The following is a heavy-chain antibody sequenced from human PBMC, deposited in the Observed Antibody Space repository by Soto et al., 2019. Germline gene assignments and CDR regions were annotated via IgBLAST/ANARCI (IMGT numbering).Heavy chain of an antibody. CDR1: GGSISSYY. J-gene: IGHJ6*03. CDR3: ARHFNYMDV. V-gene: IGHV4-59*08. CDR2: IYYSGST. Sequence: SETLSLTFTVSGGSISSYYWSWIRQPPGKGLEWIGYIYYSGSTNYNPSLKSRVTISVDTSKNQFSLKLSSVTAADTAVYYCARHFNYMDVWGKGTTVTVSS.